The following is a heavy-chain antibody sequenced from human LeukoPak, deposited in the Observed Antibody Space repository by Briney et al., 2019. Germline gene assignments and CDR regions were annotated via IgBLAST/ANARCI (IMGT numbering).Heavy chain of an antibody. J-gene: IGHJ4*02. CDR3: ARDPADDGYNPVYYFDY. Sequence: DYYMSWIRQPPGKGLEWIGYIYYSGSTYYNPSLKSRVTISVDTSKNQFSLKLSSVAAADTAVYYCARDPADDGYNPVYYFDYWGQGTLVTVSS. V-gene: IGHV4-30-4*08. D-gene: IGHD5-24*01. CDR2: IYYSGST. CDR1: DYY.